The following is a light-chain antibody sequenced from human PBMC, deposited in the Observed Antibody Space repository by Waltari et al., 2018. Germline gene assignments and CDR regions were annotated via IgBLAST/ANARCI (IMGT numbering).Light chain of an antibody. V-gene: IGLV2-14*01. CDR2: YVS. J-gene: IGLJ3*02. Sequence: QSALTQPASVSGSPGQSITISCTGTSSDVGGYNYVSWYQQPPGKAPKLMIYYVSKRPSGVSTRFSGSKSGNPASLTISGLQAEDEADYYCSSYTSSRVFGGGTKLTVL. CDR3: SSYTSSRV. CDR1: SSDVGGYNY.